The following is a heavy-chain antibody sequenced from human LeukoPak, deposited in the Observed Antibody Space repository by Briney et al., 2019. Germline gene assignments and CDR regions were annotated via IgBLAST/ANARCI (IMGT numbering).Heavy chain of an antibody. J-gene: IGHJ4*02. Sequence: GGSLRLSCAASGFTFRRYDMHWVRQAPGRGLEWVSAIGTAGDTYYPGSVKGRFTISRDNSKNTLYLQMNSLRAEDTAVYYCARVGIQLCFDYWGQGTLVTVSS. CDR2: IGTAGDT. CDR3: ARVGIQLCFDY. D-gene: IGHD5-18*01. V-gene: IGHV3-13*01. CDR1: GFTFRRYD.